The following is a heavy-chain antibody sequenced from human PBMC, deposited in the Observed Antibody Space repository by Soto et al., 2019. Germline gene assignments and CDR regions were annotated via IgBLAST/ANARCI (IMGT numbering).Heavy chain of an antibody. Sequence: QVQLVQSGAEVKKPGASVKVSCKASGYTFTSYAMHWVRQAPGQRLEWMGWINAGNGNTKYSQKFQGRVTITRDTTASRDKMGTRRLRTENSAGEYCAGESGCGYGYHWGQGTLVTVSS. J-gene: IGHJ5*02. D-gene: IGHD3-10*01. CDR3: AGESGCGYGYH. V-gene: IGHV1-3*01. CDR1: GYTFTSYA. CDR2: INAGNGNT.